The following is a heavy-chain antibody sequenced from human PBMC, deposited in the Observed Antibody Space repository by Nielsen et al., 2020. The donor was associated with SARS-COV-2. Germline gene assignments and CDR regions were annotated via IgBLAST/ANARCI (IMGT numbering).Heavy chain of an antibody. Sequence: GESLKISCAASGFTFSSYAMSWVRQAPGKGLEWVSAISGSGGSTYYADSVKGRFTISRDNSKNTLYLQMNSLRAEDTAVYYCAKDWGSYFGYWGQGTLVTVSS. CDR2: ISGSGGST. CDR1: GFTFSSYA. V-gene: IGHV3-23*01. J-gene: IGHJ4*02. D-gene: IGHD3-16*01. CDR3: AKDWGSYFGY.